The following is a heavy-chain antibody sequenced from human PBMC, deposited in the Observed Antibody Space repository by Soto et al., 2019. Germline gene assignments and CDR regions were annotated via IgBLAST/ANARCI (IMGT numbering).Heavy chain of an antibody. CDR2: IYHTGEN. V-gene: IGHV4-31*03. J-gene: IGHJ5*02. Sequence: NPFPTCTVSGGAPYICGYLLTWVPPNPGKGLGGVWEIYHTGENYYNTSLEGRVSILVATYKNQFSLKLASVTAADTAVYYCARDGSSTANWIDPWGQGTLGTVSS. CDR3: ARDGSSTANWIDP. CDR1: GGAPYICGYL. D-gene: IGHD2-2*01.